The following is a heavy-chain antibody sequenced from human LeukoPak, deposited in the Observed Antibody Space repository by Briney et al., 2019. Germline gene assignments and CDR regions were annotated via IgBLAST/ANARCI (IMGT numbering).Heavy chain of an antibody. CDR3: ASLRDSSGWYLVDY. J-gene: IGHJ4*02. Sequence: GGSLRLSCATSGFTFDDHGLSWVRQAPGKGLEWAAGINWNSGSKRYAASVKGRFTISRDNSKNTLYLQMNGLRADDTAVYYCASLRDSSGWYLVDYWGQGTLVTVSS. D-gene: IGHD6-19*01. CDR2: INWNSGSK. V-gene: IGHV3-20*04. CDR1: GFTFDDHG.